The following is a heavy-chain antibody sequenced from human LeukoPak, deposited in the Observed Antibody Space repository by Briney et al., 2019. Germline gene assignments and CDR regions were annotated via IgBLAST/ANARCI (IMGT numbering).Heavy chain of an antibody. D-gene: IGHD6-6*01. J-gene: IGHJ4*02. CDR2: INPNSGGT. Sequence: GASVKVSCKASGYTFTSYGISWVRQAPGQGLEWMGWINPNSGGTNYAQKFQGRVTMTRDTSISTAYMELSRLRSDDTAVYYCARASSSSAVDYWGQGTLVTVSS. V-gene: IGHV1-2*02. CDR1: GYTFTSYG. CDR3: ARASSSSAVDY.